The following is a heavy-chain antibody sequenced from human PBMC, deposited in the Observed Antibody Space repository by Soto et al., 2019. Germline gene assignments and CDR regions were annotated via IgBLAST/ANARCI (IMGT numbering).Heavy chain of an antibody. Sequence: GGSLRLSCAASGFTFSSYAMSWVRQAPGKGLEWVSAISGSGGSTYYAEAVKGRFTISRDNSKNTLYLQMNSLRAEDTAVYYCANLAVAGPRDYYYYMDVWGKGTTVTVSS. CDR1: GFTFSSYA. D-gene: IGHD6-19*01. CDR2: ISGSGGST. J-gene: IGHJ6*03. CDR3: ANLAVAGPRDYYYYMDV. V-gene: IGHV3-23*01.